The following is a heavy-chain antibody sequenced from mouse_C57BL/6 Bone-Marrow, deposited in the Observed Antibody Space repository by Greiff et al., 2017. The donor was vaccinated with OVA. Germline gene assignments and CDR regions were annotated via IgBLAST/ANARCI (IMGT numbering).Heavy chain of an antibody. CDR1: GYTFPSYD. CDR3: ARWGIRFAY. CDR2: IYPRDGST. Sequence: QVQLKESGPELVKPGASVKLSCKASGYTFPSYDINWVKPRPGPGLSWIGWIYPRDGSTKYHEKFKGKATLTVDTSSSTAYMELHSLTSEDSAVYFCARWGIRFAYWGQGTLVTVSA. V-gene: IGHV1-85*01. J-gene: IGHJ3*01.